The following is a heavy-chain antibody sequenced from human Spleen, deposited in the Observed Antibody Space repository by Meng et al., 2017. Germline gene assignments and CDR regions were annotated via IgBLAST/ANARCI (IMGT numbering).Heavy chain of an antibody. D-gene: IGHD1-1*01. CDR2: ISWNSGSI. CDR3: ARVEGTQNAIHY. Sequence: GGSLRLSCAASGFIFDDYAMHWVRQAPGKGLEWVSSISWNSGSIGYADSVRGRFTISRDNAKNSLYLQMDSLTIDDTAFYYCARVEGTQNAIHYWGQGTLVTVSS. J-gene: IGHJ4*02. CDR1: GFIFDDYA. V-gene: IGHV3-9*01.